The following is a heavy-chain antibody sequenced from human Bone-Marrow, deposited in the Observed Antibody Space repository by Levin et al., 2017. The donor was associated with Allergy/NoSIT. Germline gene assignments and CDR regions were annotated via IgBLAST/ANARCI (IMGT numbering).Heavy chain of an antibody. D-gene: IGHD2-2*01. Sequence: SETLSLTCAVYGGSFSGYYWSWIRQPPGKGLEWIGEINHSGSTNYNPSLKSRVTISVDTSKNQFSLKLSSVTAADTAVYYCARGIVPAARYYYYYMDGWGKGTTVTVSS. CDR2: INHSGST. CDR3: ARGIVPAARYYYYYMDG. J-gene: IGHJ6*03. CDR1: GGSFSGYY. V-gene: IGHV4-34*01.